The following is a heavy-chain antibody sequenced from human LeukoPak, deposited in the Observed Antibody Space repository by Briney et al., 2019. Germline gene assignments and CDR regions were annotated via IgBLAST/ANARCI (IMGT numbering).Heavy chain of an antibody. CDR1: GFTFSSYA. D-gene: IGHD6-19*01. CDR3: ARGPGIAVAGLFAFDI. J-gene: IGHJ3*02. Sequence: GGSLRLSCAASGFTFSSYAMSWVRQAPGKGLEWVSAISGSGGSTYYADSVKGRFTISRDNSKNTLYLQMNSLRAEDTAVYYCARGPGIAVAGLFAFDIWGQGTMVTVSS. CDR2: ISGSGGST. V-gene: IGHV3-23*01.